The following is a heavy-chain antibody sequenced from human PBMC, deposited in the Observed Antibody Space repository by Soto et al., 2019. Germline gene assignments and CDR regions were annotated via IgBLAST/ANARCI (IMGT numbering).Heavy chain of an antibody. D-gene: IGHD2-2*01. CDR2: IRSKAYGGTT. V-gene: IGHV3-49*03. Sequence: GGSLRLSCTASGFTFGEYAMSWFRLAPGKGQEWVGFIRSKAYGGTTEYAESVKGRFTISRDDSKSIAYLQMNSLKTEDTAVYYCTRDPGVVVVPAAADWFHPWGQGTLVTVSS. CDR1: GFTFGEYA. CDR3: TRDPGVVVVPAAADWFHP. J-gene: IGHJ5*02.